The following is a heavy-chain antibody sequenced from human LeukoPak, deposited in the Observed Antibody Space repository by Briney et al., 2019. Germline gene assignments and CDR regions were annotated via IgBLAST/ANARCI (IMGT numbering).Heavy chain of an antibody. J-gene: IGHJ4*02. D-gene: IGHD6-13*01. CDR2: IDPSDSYT. CDR1: GYSFTSYW. CDR3: ARHIVAAGTGLLGGIDY. V-gene: IGHV5-10-1*01. Sequence: GESLSISCKGSGYSFTSYWISWVRQVPGKGLEWMGRIDPSDSYTNYSPSFQGHVTISADKSITTAYLQWSSLKASDTAMYYCARHIVAAGTGLLGGIDYWGQGTLVTVSS.